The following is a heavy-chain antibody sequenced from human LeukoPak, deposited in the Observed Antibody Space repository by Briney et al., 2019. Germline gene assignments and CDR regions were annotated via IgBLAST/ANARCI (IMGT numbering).Heavy chain of an antibody. D-gene: IGHD2-15*01. Sequence: SETLSLTCSVSGGSVTSGSYYWSCIRQPAGKGLEWTGRISTSGSTNYNPSLKSRVTMSLDTSKNQFSLKLNSLTAADTAVYYCARGAALAIDYWGQGALVTVSS. J-gene: IGHJ4*02. CDR1: GGSVTSGSYY. V-gene: IGHV4-61*02. CDR2: ISTSGST. CDR3: ARGAALAIDY.